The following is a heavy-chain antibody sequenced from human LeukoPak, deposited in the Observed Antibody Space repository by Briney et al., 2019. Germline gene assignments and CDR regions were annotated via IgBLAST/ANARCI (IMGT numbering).Heavy chain of an antibody. J-gene: IGHJ3*02. D-gene: IGHD3-10*01. CDR1: GGSISSYY. V-gene: IGHV4-59*01. CDR2: IYYSGST. CDR3: ARDPIAGSGALDM. Sequence: SETLSLTCTVSGGSISSYYWSWIRQPPGKGLEWIGYIYYSGSTNYNPSLKSRVTISVDTSKNQFSLKLSSVTAADTAVYYCARDPIAGSGALDMRGQGTTVTVS.